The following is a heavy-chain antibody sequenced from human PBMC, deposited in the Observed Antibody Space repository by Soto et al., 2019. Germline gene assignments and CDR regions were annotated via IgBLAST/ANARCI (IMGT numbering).Heavy chain of an antibody. D-gene: IGHD3-16*01. J-gene: IGHJ5*02. CDR3: AHIPKYYQYDWFDP. CDR2: IYWYDDK. V-gene: IGHV2-5*01. Sequence: QITLKESGPTLVKPTQTLTLTCTFSGFSLTTRGVGVGWIRQPPGKALECLALIYWYDDKRYSPSLQSRLSITKDTSTNQVVLTMTNVDPVDTATYYCAHIPKYYQYDWFDPWGQGTLFSVSS. CDR1: GFSLTTRGVG.